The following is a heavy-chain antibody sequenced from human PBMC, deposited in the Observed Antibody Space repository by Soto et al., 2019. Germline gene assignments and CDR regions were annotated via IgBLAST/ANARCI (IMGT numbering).Heavy chain of an antibody. CDR2: ISAYNGNT. CDR1: GYTFTSYG. CDR3: AREKRYFDWLSPYGMDV. V-gene: IGHV1-18*04. D-gene: IGHD3-9*01. Sequence: ASVKVSCKASGYTFTSYGISWVRQAPGQGLEWMGWISAYNGNTNYAQKLQGRVTMTTDTSTSTAYMGLRSLRSDDTDVYYCAREKRYFDWLSPYGMDVWGQGTTVTVSS. J-gene: IGHJ6*02.